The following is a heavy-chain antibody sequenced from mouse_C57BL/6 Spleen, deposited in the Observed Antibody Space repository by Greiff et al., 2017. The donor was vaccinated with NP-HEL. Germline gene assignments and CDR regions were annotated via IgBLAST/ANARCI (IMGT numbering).Heavy chain of an antibody. CDR1: GYTFTSYG. V-gene: IGHV1-81*01. J-gene: IGHJ4*01. Sequence: QVQLQQSGAELARPGASVKLSCKASGYTFTSYGISWVKQRTGQGLEWIGEIYPRSGNTYYNEKFKGKATLTADKSSSTAYMELRSLTSEDSAVYFGARGITTVVATGDAMDYWGQGTSVTVSS. D-gene: IGHD1-1*01. CDR2: IYPRSGNT. CDR3: ARGITTVVATGDAMDY.